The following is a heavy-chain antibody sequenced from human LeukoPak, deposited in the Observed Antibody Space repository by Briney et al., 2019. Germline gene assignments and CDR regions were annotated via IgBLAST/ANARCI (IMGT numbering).Heavy chain of an antibody. CDR2: IYSGGST. V-gene: IGHV3-53*01. CDR3: AIPTKYCSSTSCYNDYYYGMDV. D-gene: IGHD2-2*02. J-gene: IGHJ6*02. Sequence: GGSLRLSCAASGFTVSSNYMSWVRQAPGKGLEWVSVIYSGGSTYYADSVKGRFTISRDKSKNTLYLQMNSLRAEDTAVYYCAIPTKYCSSTSCYNDYYYGMDVWGQGTTVTVSS. CDR1: GFTVSSNY.